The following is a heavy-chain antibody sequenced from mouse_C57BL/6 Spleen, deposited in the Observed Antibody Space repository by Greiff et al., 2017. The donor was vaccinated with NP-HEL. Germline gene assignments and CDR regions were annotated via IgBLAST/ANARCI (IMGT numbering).Heavy chain of an antibody. D-gene: IGHD2-3*01. CDR1: GYAFTNYL. CDR2: INPGSGGT. CDR3: ARDGEDY. V-gene: IGHV1-54*01. Sequence: QVQLQQSGAELVRPGTSVKVSCKASGYAFTNYLIEWVKQRPGQGLEWIGVINPGSGGTNYNEKFKGKATLTADKSSSTAYMQLSSLTSEDSAVYFCARDGEDYWGQGTSVTVSS. J-gene: IGHJ4*01.